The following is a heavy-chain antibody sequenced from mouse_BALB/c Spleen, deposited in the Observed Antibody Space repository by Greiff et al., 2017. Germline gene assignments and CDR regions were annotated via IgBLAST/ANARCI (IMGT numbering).Heavy chain of an antibody. Sequence: QVQLKESAPGLVAPSQSLSITCTVSGFSLTSYDISWIRQPPGKGLEWLGVIWTGGGTNYNSAFMSRLSISKDNSKSQVFLKMNSLQTDDTAIYYCVRGSLGLRTWFAYWGQGTLVTVSA. CDR2: IWTGGGT. D-gene: IGHD2-4*01. CDR1: GFSLTSYD. V-gene: IGHV2-9-2*01. CDR3: VRGSLGLRTWFAY. J-gene: IGHJ3*01.